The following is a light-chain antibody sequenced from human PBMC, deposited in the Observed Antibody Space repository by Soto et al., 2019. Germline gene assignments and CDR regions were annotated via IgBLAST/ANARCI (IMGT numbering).Light chain of an antibody. CDR3: CSYTGASTLV. V-gene: IGLV2-14*01. Sequence: QSVLTQPASVSGSPGQSITISCTGTSSDVGGYNYVSWYQQYPGKAPKLMIFEVSNRPSGVSNRFSATKSGNTASLTISGLQTEDEADYYCCSYTGASTLVFGSGTKATVL. CDR2: EVS. CDR1: SSDVGGYNY. J-gene: IGLJ1*01.